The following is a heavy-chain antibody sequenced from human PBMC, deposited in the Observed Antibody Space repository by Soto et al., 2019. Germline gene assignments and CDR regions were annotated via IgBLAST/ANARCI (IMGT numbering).Heavy chain of an antibody. Sequence: QVQVVQSGTEVKKPGSSVKVSCKISGGAFSTYGIHWVRQAPGQGLEWVGGIDPIFGTTTNAQRFQCRVTLSADTSPITAYMDLPSLPSEDTALYLRGIISPDGDVGDYDFWGRGTLIAVSS. CDR1: GGAFSTYG. J-gene: IGHJ4*02. CDR2: IDPIFGTT. V-gene: IGHV1-69*06. D-gene: IGHD1-20*01. CDR3: GIISPDGDVGDYDF.